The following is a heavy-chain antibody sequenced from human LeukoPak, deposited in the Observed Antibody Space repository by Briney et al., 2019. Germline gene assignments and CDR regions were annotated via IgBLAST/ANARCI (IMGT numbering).Heavy chain of an antibody. CDR3: AREMGYCTNGVCPFDY. J-gene: IGHJ4*02. CDR1: GGSIRSGSYY. Sequence: PSQTMSLTCTVSGGSIRSGSYYWSWIRQPAGKGLEWIGRIYISGSTNYNPSLKSRVTISVDTSKNQFSLKLSSVTAADTAVYYCAREMGYCTNGVCPFDYWGQGTLATVSS. CDR2: IYISGST. V-gene: IGHV4-61*02. D-gene: IGHD2-8*01.